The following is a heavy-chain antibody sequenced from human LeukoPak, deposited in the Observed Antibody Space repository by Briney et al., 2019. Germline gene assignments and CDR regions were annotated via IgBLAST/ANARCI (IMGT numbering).Heavy chain of an antibody. V-gene: IGHV1-69*04. J-gene: IGHJ3*02. CDR2: VIPILNIA. Sequence: ASVKVSCKASGGTFSSYTFSWVRQAPGQGLEWMGRVIPILNIATYAHKFQGRVTITVDKSTSTAYMDLTSLTSEDTALYYCAREPDVDLSTFRGDAFDIWGQGTMVTVSS. D-gene: IGHD5-24*01. CDR1: GGTFSSYT. CDR3: AREPDVDLSTFRGDAFDI.